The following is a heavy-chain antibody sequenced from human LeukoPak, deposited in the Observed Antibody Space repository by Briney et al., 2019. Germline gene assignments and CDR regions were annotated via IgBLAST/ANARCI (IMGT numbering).Heavy chain of an antibody. CDR1: GFTFSSYE. CDR2: ISSSGSTI. Sequence: GGSLRLSCAASGFTFSSYEMNWVRQAPGKGLEWVSYISSSGSTIYYADSVKGRFTISRDNAKNSLYLQMNSLRAEDTAVYYCARAYSYGDYGWLDPWGQGTLVTLSS. V-gene: IGHV3-48*03. CDR3: ARAYSYGDYGWLDP. J-gene: IGHJ5*02. D-gene: IGHD4-17*01.